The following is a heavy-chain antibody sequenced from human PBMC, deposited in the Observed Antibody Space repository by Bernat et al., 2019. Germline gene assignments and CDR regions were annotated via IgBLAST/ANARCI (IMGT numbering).Heavy chain of an antibody. CDR2: IKQDGSEQ. D-gene: IGHD2-2*01. V-gene: IGHV3-7*03. CDR1: GFSFSSHW. J-gene: IGHJ5*02. CDR3: AGGRDCTSSSCYYDRNWFDP. Sequence: EVQLVESGGGLVQPGGSLRLSCAASGFSFSSHWMSWVRQAPGKGLEWVANIKQDGSEQNYVDSVKGRFTISRDNAQNSLYLQMTSLRADETAVYYCAGGRDCTSSSCYYDRNWFDPWGQGTLVTVSS.